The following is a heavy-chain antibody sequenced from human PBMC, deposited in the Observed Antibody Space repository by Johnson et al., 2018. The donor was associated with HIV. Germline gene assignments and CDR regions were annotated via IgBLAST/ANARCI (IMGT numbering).Heavy chain of an antibody. J-gene: IGHJ3*01. CDR2: IWYDGSNK. D-gene: IGHD4-23*01. V-gene: IGHV3-33*03. CDR3: AKSPGKDNGGNSGGIDF. CDR1: GFTFSRYG. Sequence: QVQLLESGGGVVQVGRSLRLSCEASGFTFSRYGMHWVRQAPGKGLEWVAVIWYDGSNKNYTESVKGRFSISRDNSKNTLYLQMNSLRAEDTATYYCAKSPGKDNGGNSGGIDFWGQGTRVTVSS.